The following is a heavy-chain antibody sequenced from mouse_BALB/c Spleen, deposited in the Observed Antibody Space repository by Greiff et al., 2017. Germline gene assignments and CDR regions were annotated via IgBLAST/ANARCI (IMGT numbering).Heavy chain of an antibody. Sequence: DVMLVESGGDLVKPGGSLKLSCAASGFTFSSYGMSWVRQTPDKRLAWVATISSGGSYTYYPDSVKGRFTISRDNAKNTLYLQMSSLKSEDTAMYYCARHLVYAMDYWGQGTSVTVSS. CDR1: GFTFSSYG. CDR3: ARHLVYAMDY. J-gene: IGHJ4*01. CDR2: ISSGGSYT. V-gene: IGHV5-6*02.